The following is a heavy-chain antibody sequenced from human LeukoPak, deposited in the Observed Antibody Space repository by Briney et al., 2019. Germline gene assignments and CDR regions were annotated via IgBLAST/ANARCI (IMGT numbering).Heavy chain of an antibody. V-gene: IGHV1-46*01. CDR1: GYSFTNYL. Sequence: GASVKVSCKASGYSFTNYLIHWMRQAPGQGLEWLGIINPSSGDTSYAQNFRDRVTISRDTSTTTVYMELSSLRSEDTAVYYCVRELSGGTFDYWGQGTLATVSS. CDR2: INPSSGDT. D-gene: IGHD3-10*01. J-gene: IGHJ4*02. CDR3: VRELSGGTFDY.